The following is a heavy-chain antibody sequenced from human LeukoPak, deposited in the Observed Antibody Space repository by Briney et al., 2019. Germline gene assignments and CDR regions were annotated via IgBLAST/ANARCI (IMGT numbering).Heavy chain of an antibody. CDR1: GYSFTSYW. V-gene: IGHV5-51*01. CDR2: IYPGDSDT. J-gene: IGHJ4*02. CDR3: ARHAMQGYFDY. Sequence: GESLKISCKGSGYSFTSYWIGWVRRMPGKGLEWVGIIYPGDSDTRYSPSFQGQVTISADKSICTAYLQWSSLKASDTAMYYCARHAMQGYFDYWGQGTLVTVSS.